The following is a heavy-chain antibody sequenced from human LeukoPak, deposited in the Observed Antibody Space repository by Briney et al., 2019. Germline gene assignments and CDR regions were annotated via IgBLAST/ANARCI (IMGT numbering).Heavy chain of an antibody. Sequence: GGSLRLSCAASGFTFSSYAMSWVRQAPGKGLEWVSAISGSGGSTYYADSVKGRFTISRDNSKNTLYLQINSLRAEDTAVYYCAKAGRRIAVAGYFDYWGQGTLVTVSS. CDR1: GFTFSSYA. CDR2: ISGSGGST. D-gene: IGHD6-19*01. V-gene: IGHV3-23*01. J-gene: IGHJ4*02. CDR3: AKAGRRIAVAGYFDY.